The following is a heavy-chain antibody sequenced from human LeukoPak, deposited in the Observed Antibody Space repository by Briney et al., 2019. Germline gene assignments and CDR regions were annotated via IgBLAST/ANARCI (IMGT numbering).Heavy chain of an antibody. J-gene: IGHJ4*02. CDR1: GFTFSSYA. CDR3: AREGGYLYYFDY. CDR2: ISYDGGNK. Sequence: GGSLRLSCAASGFTFSSYAMHWVRQAPGKGLEWVAVISYDGGNKYYADSVKGRFTISRDNSKNTLYLQMNSLRAEDTAVYYCAREGGYLYYFDYWGQGTLVTVSS. V-gene: IGHV3-30-3*01. D-gene: IGHD3-22*01.